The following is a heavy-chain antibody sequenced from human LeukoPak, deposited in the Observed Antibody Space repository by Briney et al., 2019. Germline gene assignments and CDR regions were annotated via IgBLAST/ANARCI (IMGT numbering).Heavy chain of an antibody. V-gene: IGHV4-59*01. CDR1: GASISGWY. CDR3: AREYSGSYYDY. J-gene: IGHJ4*02. D-gene: IGHD1-26*01. Sequence: PSETLSLTCTVSGASISGWYWSWIRQPPGKGLEWIGYVYGSGYTNYNPSLKSRVTISVDTSKNQFSLKLSSVTAADTAVYYCAREYSGSYYDYWGQGTLVTVSS. CDR2: VYGSGYT.